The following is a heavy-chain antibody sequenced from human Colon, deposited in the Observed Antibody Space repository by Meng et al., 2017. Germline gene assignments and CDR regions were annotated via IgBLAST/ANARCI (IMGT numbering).Heavy chain of an antibody. J-gene: IGHJ5*02. D-gene: IGHD6-19*01. CDR3: AREVVVAGTRNWLDP. Sequence: QVQWQEPVPGRVSPLGTLSPTCAVSGGSITSSDWWSLVRQTPGKGLEWIGETYQNGRPNYNPSLKSRVTISVDKSKNQFSLNMTSVTAADTAVYYCAREVVVAGTRNWLDPWGQGILVTVSS. V-gene: IGHV4-4*02. CDR2: TYQNGRP. CDR1: GGSITSSDW.